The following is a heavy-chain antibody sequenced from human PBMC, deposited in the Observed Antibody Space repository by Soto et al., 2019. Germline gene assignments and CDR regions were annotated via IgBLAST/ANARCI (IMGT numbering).Heavy chain of an antibody. J-gene: IGHJ6*03. CDR2: ISAYNGNT. CDR3: ARVPWGITIDMDV. V-gene: IGHV1-18*01. D-gene: IGHD3-3*01. CDR1: GYTFTSYG. Sequence: ASVKVSCKASGYTFTSYGISWVRQAPGQGLEWMGWISAYNGNTNYAQKLQGRVTITTDTSTSTAYMELRSLRSDDTAVYYCARVPWGITIDMDVWRKGTTVTVSS.